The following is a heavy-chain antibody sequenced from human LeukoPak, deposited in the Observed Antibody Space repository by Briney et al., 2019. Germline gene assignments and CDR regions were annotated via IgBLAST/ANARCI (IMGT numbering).Heavy chain of an antibody. J-gene: IGHJ3*02. CDR2: IYYSGST. CDR1: GGSISSYY. V-gene: IGHV4-59*01. CDR3: ARGLRYGEYLVPFDI. Sequence: SETLSLTCTVSGGSISSYYWSWIRQPPGKGLEWIGYIYYSGSTNYNPSLKSRVTISVDTSKNQFSLKLSSVTAADTAVYYCARGLRYGEYLVPFDIWGQGTLVTVSS. D-gene: IGHD4-17*01.